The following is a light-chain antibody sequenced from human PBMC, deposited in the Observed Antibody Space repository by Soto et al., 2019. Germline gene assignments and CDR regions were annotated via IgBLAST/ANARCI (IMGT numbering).Light chain of an antibody. CDR2: SNN. CDR3: AAWDDSLNGYV. J-gene: IGLJ1*01. CDR1: SSNIGSNT. Sequence: QPVLTQPPSASGTPGQRVTISCSGSSSNIGSNTVNWYQQLPGTAPKLLIYSNNQRPSGVPDRFSGSKSGTSASLAISGLQSEDEADYYCAAWDDSLNGYVFGPGTTLTVL. V-gene: IGLV1-44*01.